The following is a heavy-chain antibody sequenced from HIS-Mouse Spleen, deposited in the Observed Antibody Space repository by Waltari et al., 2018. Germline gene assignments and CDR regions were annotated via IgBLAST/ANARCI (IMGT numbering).Heavy chain of an antibody. D-gene: IGHD6-13*01. CDR2: IDSSGTT. Sequence: QLQLQESGPGLVKPSETLSLTCTVSGGSISSSSYYWGWLRQPPGKGPEWIGSIDSSGTTYYNPSLKSRVTISVDTSKNQFSLKLSSVTAADTAVYYCAREIPYSSSWYDWYFDLWGRDTLVTVSS. CDR1: GGSISSSSYY. V-gene: IGHV4-39*07. J-gene: IGHJ2*01. CDR3: AREIPYSSSWYDWYFDL.